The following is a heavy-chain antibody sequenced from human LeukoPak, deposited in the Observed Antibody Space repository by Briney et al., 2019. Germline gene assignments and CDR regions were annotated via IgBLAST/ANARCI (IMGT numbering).Heavy chain of an antibody. CDR2: ISGSGGST. Sequence: PGGSLRLSCAASGFTFSSYAMSWVRQASGKGLEWVSAISGSGGSTYYADSVKGRFTISRDNSKNTLYLQMNSLRAEDTAVYYCAKDDDGCSSTSCYGAYWGYYYYGMDVWGQGTTVTVSS. D-gene: IGHD2-2*01. CDR3: AKDDDGCSSTSCYGAYWGYYYYGMDV. V-gene: IGHV3-23*01. CDR1: GFTFSSYA. J-gene: IGHJ6*02.